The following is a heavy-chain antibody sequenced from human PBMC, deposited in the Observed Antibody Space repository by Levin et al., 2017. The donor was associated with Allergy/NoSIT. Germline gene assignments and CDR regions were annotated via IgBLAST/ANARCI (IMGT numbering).Heavy chain of an antibody. CDR2: IWYDGSNK. CDR3: ARGAYGSGRVDAFDI. Sequence: GGSLRLSCAASGFTFSSYGMHWVRQAPGKGLEWVAVIWYDGSNKYYADSVKGRFTISRDNSKNTLYLQMNSLRAEDTAVYYCARGAYGSGRVDAFDIWGQGTMVTVSS. CDR1: GFTFSSYG. D-gene: IGHD3-10*01. V-gene: IGHV3-33*01. J-gene: IGHJ3*02.